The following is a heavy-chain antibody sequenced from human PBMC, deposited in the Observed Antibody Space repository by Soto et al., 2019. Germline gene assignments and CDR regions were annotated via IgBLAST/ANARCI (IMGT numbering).Heavy chain of an antibody. CDR3: ARSQGGSTSLDIYYYYYYGMDV. CDR2: IITIFGTA. D-gene: IGHD2-2*01. Sequence: QVQLVQSGAEVKKPGSSVKVSCKAPGGTFSSYAISWVRQAPGQGLEWMGGIITIFGTANYAQKFQGRVTITADESTSTCYMELSSLRSEDTAVYYCARSQGGSTSLDIYYYYYYGMDVWGQGTTVTVSS. V-gene: IGHV1-69*01. J-gene: IGHJ6*02. CDR1: GGTFSSYA.